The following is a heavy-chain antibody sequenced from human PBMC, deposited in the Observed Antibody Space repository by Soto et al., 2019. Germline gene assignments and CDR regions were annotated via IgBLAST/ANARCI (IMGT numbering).Heavy chain of an antibody. V-gene: IGHV2-5*02. CDR1: GFSLTTSGVG. CDR2: IYWDDDK. D-gene: IGHD3-3*01. J-gene: IGHJ4*02. Sequence: QITLNESGPTVVRPTETLTLTCRFSGFSLTTSGVGVGWIRQSPGKAPEWLALIYWDDDKRYSASLKSRLTITKDTSKNQVVLTVSDLDPTDTATYYCANRVLRTVFGLVTMTAIYFDFWGQGTPVAVSS. CDR3: ANRVLRTVFGLVTMTAIYFDF.